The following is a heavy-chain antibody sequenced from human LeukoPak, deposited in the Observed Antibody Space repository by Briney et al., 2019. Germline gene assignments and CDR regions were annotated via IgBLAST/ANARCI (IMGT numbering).Heavy chain of an antibody. CDR1: GYSFPTYW. Sequence: GEALKISCKGSGYSFPTYWIGWVRQMPGKGLEWRGIIYPGDSDTRYSPSVEGQVAISVDKSISSAYLQWSSLKAPDTAIYYCARVMFAGGIGFGDYGGQGTLVTVSS. CDR2: IYPGDSDT. CDR3: ARVMFAGGIGFGDY. V-gene: IGHV5-51*01. D-gene: IGHD3-10*01. J-gene: IGHJ4*02.